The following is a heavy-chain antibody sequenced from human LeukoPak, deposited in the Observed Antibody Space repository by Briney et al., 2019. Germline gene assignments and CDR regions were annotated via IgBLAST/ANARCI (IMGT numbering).Heavy chain of an antibody. CDR1: GGSISSGDYS. CDR2: IYHTGGT. D-gene: IGHD2-21*02. CDR3: ARDHSVTGYWYFDL. Sequence: SQTLSLTCAVSGGSISSGDYSWSWVRPPPGKGLEWIGYIYHTGGTFYNPSLKSRVTMSADRSKNQFSLKLSSVTAADTAVYYCARDHSVTGYWYFDLWGRGTLVTVSS. J-gene: IGHJ2*01. V-gene: IGHV4-30-2*01.